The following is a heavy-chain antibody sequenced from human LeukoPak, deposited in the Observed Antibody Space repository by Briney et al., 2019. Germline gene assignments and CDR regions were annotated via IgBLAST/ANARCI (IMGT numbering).Heavy chain of an antibody. D-gene: IGHD3-9*01. V-gene: IGHV3-48*01. CDR3: ARDFSYFRIHFDY. Sequence: GGSLRLSCAGSGFTFSSYGMNWVRQAPGKGLEWVSYISSSSSIIYYAESLKGRFTISRDNAKNSLYLQMDSLRAEDTAVYYCARDFSYFRIHFDYWGQGTLVTVSS. J-gene: IGHJ4*02. CDR2: ISSSSSII. CDR1: GFTFSSYG.